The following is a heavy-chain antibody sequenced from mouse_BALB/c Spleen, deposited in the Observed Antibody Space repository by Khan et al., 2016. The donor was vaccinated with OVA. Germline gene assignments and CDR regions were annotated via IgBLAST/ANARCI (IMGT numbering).Heavy chain of an antibody. CDR1: GFNIKDTY. V-gene: IGHV14-3*02. J-gene: IGHJ4*01. CDR2: IDPANGNT. CDR3: AIPPGDQYGRYAMDY. Sequence: VQLQQSGAELVKPGASVKLSCTASGFNIKDTYMHWVKQRPEQGLEWIGRIDPANGNTKYDPKFQGKATITADTSSNTAYLQLSSLTSEDTAVYYCAIPPGDQYGRYAMDYWGQGTSVTVSS. D-gene: IGHD1-1*01.